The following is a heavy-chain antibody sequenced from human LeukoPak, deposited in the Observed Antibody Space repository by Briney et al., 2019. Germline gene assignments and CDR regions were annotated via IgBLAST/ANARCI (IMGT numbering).Heavy chain of an antibody. CDR2: IYSGGST. Sequence: GGSLRLSCAASGFTVSSNYMSWVRQAPGKGLEWVSVIYSGGSTYYADSVKGRFTISRDNSKNTLYLQMNSLRAEDTAVYYCAKDDTYDSSGYYDYWGQGTLVTVSS. CDR3: AKDDTYDSSGYYDY. J-gene: IGHJ4*02. D-gene: IGHD3-22*01. V-gene: IGHV3-53*05. CDR1: GFTVSSNY.